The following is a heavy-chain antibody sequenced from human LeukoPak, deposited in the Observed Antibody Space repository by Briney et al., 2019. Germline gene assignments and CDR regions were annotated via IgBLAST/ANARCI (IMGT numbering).Heavy chain of an antibody. V-gene: IGHV4-34*01. CDR2: INHSGST. CDR1: GGSFSGYY. CDR3: ARGPSFRGSGSYYPRSFDY. D-gene: IGHD3-10*01. Sequence: SETLSLTCAVYGGSFSGYYWSWIRQPPGKGLEWIGEINHSGSTNYNPSLKSRVTSSVDTSKNQFSLKLSSVTAADTAVYYCARGPSFRGSGSYYPRSFDYWGQGTLVTVSS. J-gene: IGHJ4*02.